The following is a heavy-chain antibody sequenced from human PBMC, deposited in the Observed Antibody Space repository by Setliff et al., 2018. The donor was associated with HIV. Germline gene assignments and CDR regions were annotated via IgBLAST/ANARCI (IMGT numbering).Heavy chain of an antibody. D-gene: IGHD3-22*01. CDR1: GYTFTAYY. V-gene: IGHV1-2*02. J-gene: IGHJ4*02. Sequence: ASVKVSCKAFGYTFTAYYMHWVRQAPGQGLEWMGWINPNSGGTNYAQKFQGRVAMTRDTSISTAYMELSRLRPDDTAVYYCARGPYYDSNGYHLSSDYWGQGTLVTVSS. CDR3: ARGPYYDSNGYHLSSDY. CDR2: INPNSGGT.